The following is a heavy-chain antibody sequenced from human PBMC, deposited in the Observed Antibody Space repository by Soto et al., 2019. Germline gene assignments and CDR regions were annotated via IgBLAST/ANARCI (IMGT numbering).Heavy chain of an antibody. CDR3: ARERGRFLEWLVSGPYHHYSGMDG. D-gene: IGHD3-3*01. CDR1: GYTFTGYY. CDR2: INPNSGGT. J-gene: IGHJ6*02. V-gene: IGHV1-2*02. Sequence: QVQLVQSGAEVKKPGASVKVSCKASGYTFTGYYMHWVRQAPGQGLEWMGWINPNSGGTNYAQKFQGRVTMTRDTSSSTGYMGLSRLRSDDTAVYYCARERGRFLEWLVSGPYHHYSGMDGWGQGTTVTVSS.